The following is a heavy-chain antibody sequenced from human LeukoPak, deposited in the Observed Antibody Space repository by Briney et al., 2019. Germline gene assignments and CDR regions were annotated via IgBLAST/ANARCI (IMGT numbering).Heavy chain of an antibody. Sequence: SETLSLTCTVSGGSISSYYWSWIRQPPGKGLEWIGYIYYSGSTNYNPSLKGRVTISVDTSKNQFSLKLSSVTAADTAVYYCARERRNYYDSSGYYYHYWGQGNLVTVSS. CDR2: IYYSGST. CDR1: GGSISSYY. D-gene: IGHD3-22*01. J-gene: IGHJ4*02. CDR3: ARERRNYYDSSGYYYHY. V-gene: IGHV4-59*01.